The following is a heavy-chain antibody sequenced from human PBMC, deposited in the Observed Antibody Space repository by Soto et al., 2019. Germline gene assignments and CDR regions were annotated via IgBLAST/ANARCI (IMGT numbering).Heavy chain of an antibody. Sequence: ASVKVSCKASGGTFSSYAISWVRQAPGQGLEWMGGIIPIFGTANYAQKFQGRVTITADESTSTAYMELSSLRSEDTAVYYCARETGVGAPDGYFDYWGQGTLVTVSS. J-gene: IGHJ4*02. V-gene: IGHV1-69*13. CDR2: IIPIFGTA. CDR1: GGTFSSYA. CDR3: ARETGVGAPDGYFDY. D-gene: IGHD1-26*01.